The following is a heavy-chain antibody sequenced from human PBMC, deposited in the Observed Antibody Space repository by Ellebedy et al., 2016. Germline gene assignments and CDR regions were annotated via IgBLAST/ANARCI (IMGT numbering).Heavy chain of an antibody. CDR3: ARDGQESEPSFGDLNWFDP. J-gene: IGHJ5*02. Sequence: SETLSLTCSVSGASISNGSYFWGWIRQPPGKGLEWIGSIYYGGNTYYNPSLKSRVTISIDTSKNQVSLRLNSVTAADTAVYYCARDGQESEPSFGDLNWFDPWGPGTLVTVSS. CDR1: GASISNGSYF. CDR2: IYYGGNT. D-gene: IGHD3-10*01. V-gene: IGHV4-39*07.